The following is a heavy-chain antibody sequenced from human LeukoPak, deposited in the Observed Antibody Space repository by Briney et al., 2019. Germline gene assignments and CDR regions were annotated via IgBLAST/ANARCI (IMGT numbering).Heavy chain of an antibody. CDR3: ARDDCSSLSCYHNWFDP. CDR2: IKQDGSEK. Sequence: GGSLRLSCAASGVTLSSYWMSWVRQAPGKGLEWVANIKQDGSEKYYVDSVKGRFTISRDNAKNSLYLQMNRLRAEDTAVYYCARDDCSSLSCYHNWFDPWGQGTRVTVSS. CDR1: GVTLSSYW. V-gene: IGHV3-7*01. J-gene: IGHJ5*02. D-gene: IGHD2-2*01.